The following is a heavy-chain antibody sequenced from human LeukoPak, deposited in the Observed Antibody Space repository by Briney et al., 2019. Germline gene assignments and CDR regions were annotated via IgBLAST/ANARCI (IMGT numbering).Heavy chain of an antibody. J-gene: IGHJ4*02. CDR2: IKQDGSKR. CDR1: GFTFSNYW. Sequence: GGSLRLSCAASGFTFSNYWMSWVRQAPGKGLEWVANIKQDGSKRNYVGAVNGRFTISRDNARNSLYLQMNSLRVEDTAVYYCAGRSGSFDYWGQGTLATVSS. D-gene: IGHD3-10*01. CDR3: AGRSGSFDY. V-gene: IGHV3-7*01.